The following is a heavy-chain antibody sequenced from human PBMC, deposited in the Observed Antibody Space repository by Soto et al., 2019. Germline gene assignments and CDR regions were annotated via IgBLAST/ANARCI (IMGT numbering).Heavy chain of an antibody. D-gene: IGHD1-1*01. CDR2: ISHDGSNT. V-gene: IGHV3-30*18. CDR1: GFTFSAYG. J-gene: IGHJ4*02. Sequence: GGSLRLSCAASGFTFSAYGIHWVRQAPGKGLEWVAVISHDGSNTNYADSVKGRFTISRDSSENTLYLQMNSLRAEDTAVYYCAKSVYNWNDGFFDYWGQGT. CDR3: AKSVYNWNDGFFDY.